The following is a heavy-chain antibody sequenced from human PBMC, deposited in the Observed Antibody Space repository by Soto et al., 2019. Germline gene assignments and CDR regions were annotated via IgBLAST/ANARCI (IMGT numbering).Heavy chain of an antibody. CDR3: AHRGGCSAASCFSNYFDA. D-gene: IGHD2-15*01. CDR2: VYWDGDE. CDR1: GFSLTTSGVG. Sequence: QITLKESGPALVRPTQALTLTCTFSGFSLTTSGVGVAWIRQPPGKALECLALVYWDGDERFNPSLRNRLTLTKGTSKNRVVLTMTNMDPVDTGTYYCAHRGGCSAASCFSNYFDAWGQGALVTVSS. V-gene: IGHV2-5*02. J-gene: IGHJ5*02.